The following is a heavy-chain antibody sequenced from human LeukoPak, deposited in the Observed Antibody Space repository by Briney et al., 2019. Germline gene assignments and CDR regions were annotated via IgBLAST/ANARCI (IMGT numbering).Heavy chain of an antibody. CDR3: ASKWELLLPFDP. CDR1: GGSFSGYY. CDR2: INHSGST. D-gene: IGHD1-26*01. J-gene: IGHJ5*02. V-gene: IGHV4-34*01. Sequence: PSETLSLTCAVYGGSFSGYYWSWIRQPPGKGLEWIGEINHSGSTNHNPSLKSRVTISVDTSKNQFSLKLSSVTAADTAVYYCASKWELLLPFDPWGQGTLVTVSS.